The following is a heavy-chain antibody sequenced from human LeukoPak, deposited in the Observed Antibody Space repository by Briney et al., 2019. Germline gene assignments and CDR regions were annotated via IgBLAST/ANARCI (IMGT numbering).Heavy chain of an antibody. CDR1: GFTFSSYA. CDR3: AKAFLGDVEGFDF. D-gene: IGHD2/OR15-2a*01. Sequence: PGGSLRLSCAASGFTFSSYAMSWVRQAPGKGLEWVSAISGSGGSTYYADSVKGRFTISRDNSKNTLCLQMNSLRAEDTAVYYCAKAFLGDVEGFDFWGQGTLVTVSS. J-gene: IGHJ3*01. CDR2: ISGSGGST. V-gene: IGHV3-23*01.